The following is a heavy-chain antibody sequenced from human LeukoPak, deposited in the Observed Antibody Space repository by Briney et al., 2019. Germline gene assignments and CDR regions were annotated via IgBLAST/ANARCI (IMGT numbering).Heavy chain of an antibody. CDR2: INHSGST. Sequence: KPSETLSLTCGVYSGSFSGYYLTWIRQPPGKGLEWIGEINHSGSTNYNPSLKSRVTISVDTSKNQFSLKLTSVTAADTAVYYCARASYYYDSSGYYPVQNPLYFDYWGQGTLVIVSS. V-gene: IGHV4-34*01. CDR3: ARASYYYDSSGYYPVQNPLYFDY. J-gene: IGHJ4*02. CDR1: SGSFSGYY. D-gene: IGHD3-22*01.